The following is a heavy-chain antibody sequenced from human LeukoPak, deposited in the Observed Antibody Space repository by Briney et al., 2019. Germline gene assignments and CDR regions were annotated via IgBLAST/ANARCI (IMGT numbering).Heavy chain of an antibody. CDR2: INPNSGGT. V-gene: IGHV1-2*02. Sequence: GASVKVSCKASGYTFTGYYMHWVRQAPGQGLEWMGWINPNSGGTNYAQKFQGRVTMTRDTSISTAYMELSRLRSDDTAVYYCASSTSLVEYYYYYMDVWGKGTTVTVSS. D-gene: IGHD2-2*01. J-gene: IGHJ6*03. CDR3: ASSTSLVEYYYYYMDV. CDR1: GYTFTGYY.